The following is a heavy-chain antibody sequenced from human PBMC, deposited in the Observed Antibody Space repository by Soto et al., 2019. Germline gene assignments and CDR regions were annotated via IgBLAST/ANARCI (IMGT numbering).Heavy chain of an antibody. Sequence: AGGSLRRSCAASGFTFSSYWMSCVRQAPGKGLELVDNIKQDGSEKYYVDSVKGRFTISRDNAKNSLYLKMNSLRAEDTAVYYCASVAYCTNGVCYRYYFDYWGQGTLVTVSS. D-gene: IGHD2-8*01. CDR1: GFTFSSYW. V-gene: IGHV3-7*03. CDR3: ASVAYCTNGVCYRYYFDY. J-gene: IGHJ4*02. CDR2: IKQDGSEK.